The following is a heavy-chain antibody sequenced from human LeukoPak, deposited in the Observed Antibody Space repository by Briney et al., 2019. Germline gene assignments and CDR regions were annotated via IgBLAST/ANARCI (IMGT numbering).Heavy chain of an antibody. V-gene: IGHV4-39*01. J-gene: IGHJ5*02. CDR2: ISFGGTT. CDR3: ARGSPVWGTTLTRWFDP. Sequence: PSETLSLTCTVSGASLSSSGYFWGWIRQPPGKGLEWIGSISFGGTTYYNPSLKSRVTISVDTSKNQFSLKLSSVTAADTAVYYCARGSPVWGTTLTRWFDPWGQGTLVTVSS. CDR1: GASLSSSGYF. D-gene: IGHD3-16*01.